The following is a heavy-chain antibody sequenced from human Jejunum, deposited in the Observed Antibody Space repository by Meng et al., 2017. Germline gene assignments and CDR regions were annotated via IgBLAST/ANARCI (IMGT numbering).Heavy chain of an antibody. D-gene: IGHD3-22*01. J-gene: IGHJ4*02. CDR1: GFTFSSYW. V-gene: IGHV3-74*01. CDR2: INGDGSST. Sequence: GESLKISCAASGFTFSSYWIHWVRQPPGKGLVWVSRINGDGSSTSYADSVKGRFTISRDNAKNTLYLQMNSLRPEDTAVYYCARSAYYGSSGYYYRDWGQGTLVTVSS. CDR3: ARSAYYGSSGYYYRD.